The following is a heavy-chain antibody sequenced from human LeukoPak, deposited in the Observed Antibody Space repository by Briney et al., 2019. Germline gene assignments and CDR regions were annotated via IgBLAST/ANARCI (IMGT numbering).Heavy chain of an antibody. V-gene: IGHV3-23*01. J-gene: IGHJ6*02. D-gene: IGHD1-14*01. Sequence: GGSLRLSCAASGFTFSSYGMSWVRQAPGKGLEWVSAISGSGGSTYYADSVKGRFTISRDSSKNTLYLQMNSLRAEDTAVYYCAKVSGGGLYYDGMDVWGQGTTVTVSS. CDR1: GFTFSSYG. CDR2: ISGSGGST. CDR3: AKVSGGGLYYDGMDV.